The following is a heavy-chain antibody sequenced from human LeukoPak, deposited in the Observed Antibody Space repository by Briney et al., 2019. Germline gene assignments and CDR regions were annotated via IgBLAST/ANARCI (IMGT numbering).Heavy chain of an antibody. D-gene: IGHD3/OR15-3a*01. Sequence: SGGSLRLSCAASGFTFSNYWMHWVRQAPGKGLEWVSSIDYSGGSTYYADSVKGRFTISRDNAKNSLYLQMNSLRAEDTAVYYCARGIEDSRAQPVSQWFDPWGQGTLVTVSS. J-gene: IGHJ5*02. V-gene: IGHV3-74*01. CDR2: IDYSGGST. CDR3: ARGIEDSRAQPVSQWFDP. CDR1: GFTFSNYW.